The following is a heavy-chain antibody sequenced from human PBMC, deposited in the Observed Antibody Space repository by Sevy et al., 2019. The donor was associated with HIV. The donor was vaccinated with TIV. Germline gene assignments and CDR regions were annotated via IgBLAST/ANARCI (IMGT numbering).Heavy chain of an antibody. CDR2: ISAYNGNT. Sequence: ASVKVSCKASGYTFTSYGISWVRQAPGQGLEWMGWISAYNGNTNYAQKLQGRVTMTTVTSTSTAYMELRSLRSDDTAVYYCARRPTYYYDSSGYLLDAFDIWGQGTMVTVSS. CDR3: ARRPTYYYDSSGYLLDAFDI. D-gene: IGHD3-22*01. CDR1: GYTFTSYG. V-gene: IGHV1-18*01. J-gene: IGHJ3*02.